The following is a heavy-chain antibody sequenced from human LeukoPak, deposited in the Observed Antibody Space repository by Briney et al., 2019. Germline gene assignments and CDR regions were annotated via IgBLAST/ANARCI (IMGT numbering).Heavy chain of an antibody. CDR1: GYTFTSHD. J-gene: IGHJ5*02. V-gene: IGHV1-8*01. CDR2: MNPNSGNT. D-gene: IGHD6-13*01. Sequence: ASVKVSCKASGYTFTSHDIDWVRQAPGQGFEWMGWMNPNSGNTGYAQKFQGRVTMTSDTSVTTAYMELSSLTPEDTAVYFCARQLGRTNNWFDPWGQGTLVTVSS. CDR3: ARQLGRTNNWFDP.